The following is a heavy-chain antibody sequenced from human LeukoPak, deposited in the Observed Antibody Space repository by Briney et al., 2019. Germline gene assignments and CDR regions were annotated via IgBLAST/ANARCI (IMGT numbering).Heavy chain of an antibody. Sequence: PSETLSLTCTVSGDSVNSYYWSWIRQSPGKGLEWIGNIYYSGNTNYNSSLKSRVTISVDTSKNQFSLKMSSVTAADTAVYYCARVRPSDSSSYHVYVDYWGQGTLVTVSS. CDR1: GDSVNSYY. D-gene: IGHD3-22*01. J-gene: IGHJ4*02. CDR3: ARVRPSDSSSYHVYVDY. V-gene: IGHV4-59*02. CDR2: IYYSGNT.